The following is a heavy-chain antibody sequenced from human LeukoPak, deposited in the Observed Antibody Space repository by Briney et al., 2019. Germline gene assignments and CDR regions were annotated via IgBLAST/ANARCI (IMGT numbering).Heavy chain of an antibody. CDR3: LYFWSGSSLVDY. D-gene: IGHD3-3*01. J-gene: IGHJ4*02. CDR1: GFSFSNAW. CDR2: IKSKPDGGTA. V-gene: IGHV3-15*01. Sequence: PGGSLRLSCAASGFSFSNAWMSWVRQAPGKGLEWVGRIKSKPDGGTADYAAPVKGRFTISRDDSKNTLYLEMYSLKTEDTAMYYCLYFWSGSSLVDYWGQGTLVTVSS.